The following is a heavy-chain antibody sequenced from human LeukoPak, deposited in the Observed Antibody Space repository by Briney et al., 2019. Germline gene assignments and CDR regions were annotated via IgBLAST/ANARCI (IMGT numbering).Heavy chain of an antibody. CDR1: GFTFSTYN. V-gene: IGHV3-48*01. J-gene: IGHJ4*02. D-gene: IGHD6-13*01. CDR3: ARRLTASGKHYFDY. CDR2: ISSSSGTI. Sequence: PGGSLRLSCAASGFTFSTYNMNWVRQAPGKGLEWVSYISSSSGTIYYADSLQGRFTISRDNAKNSLYLQMNSLRAEDTAVYYCARRLTASGKHYFDYWGQGTLVTVSS.